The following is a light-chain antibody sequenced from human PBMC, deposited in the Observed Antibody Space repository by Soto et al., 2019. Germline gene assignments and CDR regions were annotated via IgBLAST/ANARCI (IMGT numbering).Light chain of an antibody. CDR1: QSVGNS. J-gene: IGKJ4*01. CDR3: QQRSNWPPLS. Sequence: EIALTQSPTILSLSPGDRATLSCRASQSVGNSLAWYQQKPGQAPRLLVYDVSDRATGIPARFSGSGSGTDFTLTISSLETEDFAVYYCQQRSNWPPLSFGGGTKVDIK. CDR2: DVS. V-gene: IGKV3-11*01.